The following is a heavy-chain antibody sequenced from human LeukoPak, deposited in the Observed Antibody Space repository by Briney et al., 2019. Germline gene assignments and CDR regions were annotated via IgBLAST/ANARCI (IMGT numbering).Heavy chain of an antibody. V-gene: IGHV3-21*01. Sequence: GGSLRLSCAASGFTFSNYNMNWVRQAPGKGLEWVSSISSSSSYIYYADSVKGRFTISRDNAKNSLYLQMNSLRAEDTAVYYCARGETGNFDYWGQGTLVTVSS. CDR1: GFTFSNYN. CDR3: ARGETGNFDY. CDR2: ISSSSSYI. J-gene: IGHJ4*02. D-gene: IGHD3-10*01.